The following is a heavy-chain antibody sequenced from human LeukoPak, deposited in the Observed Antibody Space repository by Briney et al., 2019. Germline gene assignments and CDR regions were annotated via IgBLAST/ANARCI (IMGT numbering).Heavy chain of an antibody. D-gene: IGHD3-22*01. CDR3: ARLGYDSSGYFRWDAFDI. V-gene: IGHV5-51*01. CDR1: GYSFTSYW. J-gene: IGHJ3*02. CDR2: IYPGDSDT. Sequence: GESLKISCKGSGYSFTSYWIGWVRQMPGKGLEWMGIIYPGDSDTRYSPSFQGQVTISADKSISTAYLQWSSLKASDPGMYYCARLGYDSSGYFRWDAFDIWGQGTMVTVSS.